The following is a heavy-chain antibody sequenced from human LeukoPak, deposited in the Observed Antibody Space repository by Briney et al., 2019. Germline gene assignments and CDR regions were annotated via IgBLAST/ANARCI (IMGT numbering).Heavy chain of an antibody. Sequence: SETLSLTCTVSGGSISSSSYYWGWIRQPPGKGLEWIGEINHSGSTNYNPSLKSRVTISVDTSKNQFSLKLSSVTAADTAVYYCARGGVYYDSSGPSGYFDYWGQGTLVTVSS. J-gene: IGHJ4*02. CDR1: GGSISSSSYY. CDR3: ARGGVYYDSSGPSGYFDY. CDR2: INHSGST. D-gene: IGHD3-22*01. V-gene: IGHV4-39*07.